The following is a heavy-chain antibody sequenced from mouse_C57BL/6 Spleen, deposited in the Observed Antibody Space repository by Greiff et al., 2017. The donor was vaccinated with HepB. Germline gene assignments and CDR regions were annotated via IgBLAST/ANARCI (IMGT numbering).Heavy chain of an antibody. J-gene: IGHJ2*01. Sequence: QVQLQQSGPELVKPGASVKISCKASGYAFSSSWMNWVKQRPGKGLEWIGRIYPGDGDTNYNGKFKGKATLTADKSSSTAYMQLSSLTSEDSAVYFCARLRDSSGYFDYWGQGTTLTVSS. CDR1: GYAFSSSW. V-gene: IGHV1-82*01. D-gene: IGHD3-2*02. CDR3: ARLRDSSGYFDY. CDR2: IYPGDGDT.